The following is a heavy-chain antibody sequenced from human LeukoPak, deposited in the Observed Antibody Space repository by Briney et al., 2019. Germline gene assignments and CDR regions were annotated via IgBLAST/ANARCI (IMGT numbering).Heavy chain of an antibody. J-gene: IGHJ4*02. CDR1: GFTFNNYA. D-gene: IGHD3-22*01. Sequence: SGGSLRLSCAASGFTFNNYAMSWVRQAPGKGLEWVSGISDGGGSTYYADSVRGRFTISRDNAKNSLYLQMNSLRAEDTAVYYCAANYYDSSGQIDYWGQGTLVTVSS. V-gene: IGHV3-23*01. CDR3: AANYYDSSGQIDY. CDR2: ISDGGGST.